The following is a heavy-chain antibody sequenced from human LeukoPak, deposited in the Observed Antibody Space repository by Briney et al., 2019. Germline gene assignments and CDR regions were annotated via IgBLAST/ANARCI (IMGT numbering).Heavy chain of an antibody. CDR3: ARGDYFGSGSPRPLDYGMDV. V-gene: IGHV1-18*01. J-gene: IGHJ6*02. CDR2: VGWVSGYNGNT. CDR1: GGTFSSYA. Sequence: ASVKVSCKASGGTFSSYAISWVRQAPGQGLEWMGWVGWVSGYNGNTNYAQKIQGRVTMTTDTSTSTAYMELRSLRSDDTAVYYCARGDYFGSGSPRPLDYGMDVWGQGTAVTVSS. D-gene: IGHD3-10*01.